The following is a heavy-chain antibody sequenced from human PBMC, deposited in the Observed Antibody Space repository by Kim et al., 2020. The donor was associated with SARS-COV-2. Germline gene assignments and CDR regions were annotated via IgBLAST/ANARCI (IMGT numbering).Heavy chain of an antibody. CDR1: GFTLSLYS. V-gene: IGHV3-48*04. J-gene: IGHJ3*02. CDR2: ISGTGTIT. D-gene: IGHD2-15*01. Sequence: GGSLRLSCATSGFTLSLYSMNWVRQSPGKGLEWVSHISGTGTITKHADSVRGRFTISRDNAKNSLFLQMNGLRAEDTAVYYCVRENYWAFDIWGRGTMVTASS. CDR3: VRENYWAFDI.